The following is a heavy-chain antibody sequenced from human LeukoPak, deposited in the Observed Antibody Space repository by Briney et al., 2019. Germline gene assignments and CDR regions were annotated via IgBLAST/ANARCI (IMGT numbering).Heavy chain of an antibody. V-gene: IGHV3-7*01. Sequence: GGSLRLSCVAPGLTFSSYWMSWVRQAPGKGLEWVANINEDGSEKYYVDSVKGRFTISRDNAKNSLYLQMNSLRAEDTALYYCARAHHWGQGTLVTVSS. J-gene: IGHJ5*02. CDR2: INEDGSEK. CDR3: ARAHH. CDR1: GLTFSSYW.